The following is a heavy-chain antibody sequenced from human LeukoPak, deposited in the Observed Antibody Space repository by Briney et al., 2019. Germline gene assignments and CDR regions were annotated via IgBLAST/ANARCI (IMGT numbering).Heavy chain of an antibody. CDR1: GFTFSTYA. V-gene: IGHV3-30*18. Sequence: GGSLRLSCAASGFTFSTYAMHWVRQAPGKGLEWMALISFDGSNKYYADSVKGRFTISRDNSKNTLYLQMNSLRAEDTALYYCAKESAFHCFDYWGQGTLVTVSS. CDR2: ISFDGSNK. D-gene: IGHD2/OR15-2a*01. J-gene: IGHJ4*02. CDR3: AKESAFHCFDY.